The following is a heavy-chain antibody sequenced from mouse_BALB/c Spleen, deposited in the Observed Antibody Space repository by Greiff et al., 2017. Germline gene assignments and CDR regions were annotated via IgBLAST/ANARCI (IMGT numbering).Heavy chain of an antibody. J-gene: IGHJ3*01. V-gene: IGHV14-3*02. CDR2: IDPANGNT. CDR3: AAGSSYSFAY. Sequence: EVKLQESGAELVKPRASVKLSCTASGFNIKDTYMHWVKQRPEQGLEWIGRIDPANGNTKYDPKFQGKATITADTSSNTAYLQLSSLTSEDTAVYYCAAGSSYSFAYWGQGTLVTVSA. D-gene: IGHD1-1*01. CDR1: GFNIKDTY.